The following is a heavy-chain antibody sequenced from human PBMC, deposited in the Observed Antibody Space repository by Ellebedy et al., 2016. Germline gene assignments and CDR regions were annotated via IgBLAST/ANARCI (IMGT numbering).Heavy chain of an antibody. J-gene: IGHJ4*02. Sequence: ASVKVSCKASGYTFTGYYMHWVRQAPGQGLEWMGWISAYNGDTQSAQKIQDRVTMTTDTSTSTAYMELRSLRSDDTAVYYCARDGMYYGSGSSMRGFDYWGQGTLVTVSS. CDR1: GYTFTGYY. D-gene: IGHD3-10*01. V-gene: IGHV1-18*04. CDR3: ARDGMYYGSGSSMRGFDY. CDR2: ISAYNGDT.